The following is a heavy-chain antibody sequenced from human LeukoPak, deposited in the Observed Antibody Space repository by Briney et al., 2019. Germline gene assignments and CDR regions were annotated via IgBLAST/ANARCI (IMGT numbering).Heavy chain of an antibody. CDR3: ARGAYYDFWSGYRVHYFDY. CDR1: GFTFSSYA. CDR2: ISGSGGST. J-gene: IGHJ4*02. Sequence: GGSLRLSCAASGFTFSSYAISWVRQAPGKGLEWVSAISGSGGSTYYADSVKGRFTISRDNSKNTLYLQMNSLRAEDTAVYYCARGAYYDFWSGYRVHYFDYWGQGTLVTVSS. V-gene: IGHV3-23*01. D-gene: IGHD3-3*01.